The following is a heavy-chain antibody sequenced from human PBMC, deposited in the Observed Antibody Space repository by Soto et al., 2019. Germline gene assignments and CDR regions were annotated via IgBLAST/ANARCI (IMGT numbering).Heavy chain of an antibody. J-gene: IGHJ4*02. V-gene: IGHV1-69*01. Sequence: QVQLMQSGAEVTKPGSSVKVSCTASGGPFNTFGISWVRQAPGQGREWMGGIIPKYGTTNYARRFQGRVTITADESTTTAYLELSSLRHDDTAIYYCARTRQRRPVFYVDYWGQGTPISVTS. D-gene: IGHD2-2*01. CDR3: ARTRQRRPVFYVDY. CDR1: GGPFNTFG. CDR2: IIPKYGTT.